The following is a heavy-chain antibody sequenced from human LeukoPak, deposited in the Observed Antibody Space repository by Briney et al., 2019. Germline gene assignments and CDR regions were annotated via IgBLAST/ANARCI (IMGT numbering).Heavy chain of an antibody. V-gene: IGHV1-18*01. CDR3: ARDLDYYDSSGSGWFDP. D-gene: IGHD3-22*01. CDR1: GYSFSRYG. J-gene: IGHJ5*02. Sequence: ASVKASCKASGYSFSRYGISWVRQAPGQGLEWMGWISTYNGNTNYAQKFQGRVTMTTDTSTNTAYMELRSLRSDDTAVYYCARDLDYYDSSGSGWFDPWGQGTLVTVSS. CDR2: ISTYNGNT.